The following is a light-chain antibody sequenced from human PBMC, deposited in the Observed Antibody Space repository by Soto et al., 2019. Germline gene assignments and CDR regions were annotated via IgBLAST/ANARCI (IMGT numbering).Light chain of an antibody. V-gene: IGLV2-14*01. Sequence: QSVLTQPASVSGSPGQSITISCSGTSSDVGSYDHVAWYQQFPGKTPKLMIYEVSNRPSGVSSRFSGSKSGNTASLTISGLQAEDEADYYCIPYTGSSTSYVFGSGTKVTVL. J-gene: IGLJ1*01. CDR3: IPYTGSSTSYV. CDR2: EVS. CDR1: SSDVGSYDH.